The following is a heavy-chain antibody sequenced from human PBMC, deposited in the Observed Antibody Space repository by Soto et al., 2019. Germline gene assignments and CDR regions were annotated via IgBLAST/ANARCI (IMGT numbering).Heavy chain of an antibody. V-gene: IGHV3-23*01. CDR1: GLTFRSYV. J-gene: IGHJ4*02. CDR3: AKGSSAARPYYFDY. D-gene: IGHD2-2*02. Sequence: PGGSLRLSCAASGLTFRSYVMSWVRQAPGKGLEWVSAIGGSGTTTYHADSVKGRFTISRDNSKNTLYLQMDTLRAEDTAVYYCAKGSSAARPYYFDYWGQGSLVTVSS. CDR2: IGGSGTTT.